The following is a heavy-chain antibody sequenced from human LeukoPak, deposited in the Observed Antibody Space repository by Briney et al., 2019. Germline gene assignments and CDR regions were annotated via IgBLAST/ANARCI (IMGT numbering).Heavy chain of an antibody. Sequence: ASVKVSCKASGYTFTSYGISWVRQAPGQGLEWMGWISAYNGNTNYAQKLQGRVTMTTDTSTSTAYMELRSLRSDDTAVYHCARDIVVVVAARFDYWGQGTLVTVSS. D-gene: IGHD2-15*01. V-gene: IGHV1-18*04. CDR2: ISAYNGNT. CDR1: GYTFTSYG. J-gene: IGHJ4*02. CDR3: ARDIVVVVAARFDY.